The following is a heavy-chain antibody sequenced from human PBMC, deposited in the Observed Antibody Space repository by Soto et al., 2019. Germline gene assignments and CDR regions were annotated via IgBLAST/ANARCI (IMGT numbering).Heavy chain of an antibody. CDR3: ASRNYYDTNGYYYFYYFDY. CDR1: GYTLTGFS. Sequence: ASVKVSCKVSGYTLTGFSMHWVRQAPGKGLEWMGGFDPEDGETIYAQKLQGRVTMTEDTSTDTAYMELSSLRAEDTAVYYCASRNYYDTNGYYYFYYFDYWGQGTLVTVSS. CDR2: FDPEDGET. D-gene: IGHD3-22*01. J-gene: IGHJ4*02. V-gene: IGHV1-24*01.